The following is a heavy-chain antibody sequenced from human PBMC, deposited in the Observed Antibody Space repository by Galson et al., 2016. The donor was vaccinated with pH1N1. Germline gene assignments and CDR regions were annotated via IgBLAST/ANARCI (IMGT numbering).Heavy chain of an antibody. Sequence: SWSWIRQPPGTGLEWIGYIYHSGRAYYNPSLKSRVSISVDASKNQFSLHLTSVTASDTAVYFCAREAQKFYYGSGALYPWGQGILVTVSS. CDR1: S. CDR2: IYHSGRA. V-gene: IGHV4-30-2*01. D-gene: IGHD3-10*01. CDR3: AREAQKFYYGSGALYP. J-gene: IGHJ5*02.